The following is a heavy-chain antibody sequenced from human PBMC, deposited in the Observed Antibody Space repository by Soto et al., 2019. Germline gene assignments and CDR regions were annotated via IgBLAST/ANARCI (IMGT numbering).Heavy chain of an antibody. CDR2: ITAGNGNT. CDR1: GYTFTSYF. D-gene: IGHD2-2*01. CDR3: ASSVVVPGAMDY. V-gene: IGHV1-3*01. J-gene: IGHJ4*02. Sequence: ASVKVSCKASGYTFTSYFIYWVRQAPGQRLEWMGWITAGNGNTKYSQKFQGRVTITRDTSASTAYMELSNLRSEDTAVYYCASSVVVPGAMDYWGQGTLVTVSS.